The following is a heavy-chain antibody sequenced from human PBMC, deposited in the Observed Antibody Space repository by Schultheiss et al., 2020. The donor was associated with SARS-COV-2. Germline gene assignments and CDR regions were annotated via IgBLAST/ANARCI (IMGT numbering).Heavy chain of an antibody. J-gene: IGHJ4*02. CDR1: GGSISSNDYY. CDR3: ARRYYGGTYFDY. D-gene: IGHD4-23*01. V-gene: IGHV4-61*05. Sequence: SETLSLTCTVSGGSISSNDYYWGWIRQPPGKGLEWIGRIYTSGNTNYKPSLKSRVTISVDKSRNQFSLMLTSVTAADTAVYFCARRYYGGTYFDYWGQGTLVTVSS. CDR2: IYTSGNT.